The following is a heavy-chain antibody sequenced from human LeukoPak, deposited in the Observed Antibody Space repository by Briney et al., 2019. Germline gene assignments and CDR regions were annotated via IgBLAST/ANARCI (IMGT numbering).Heavy chain of an antibody. J-gene: IGHJ5*02. V-gene: IGHV3-23*01. CDR2: ISGSGGST. D-gene: IGHD3-22*01. Sequence: GGSLRLSCEASGFTFSTYGMSWVRQAPGKGLEWVSAISGSGGSTYYADSVKGRVTISRDNSKNTLYLQMSSLRVEDTAVYYCAKDLTMIVVSVDPWGQGTLVTVSS. CDR3: AKDLTMIVVSVDP. CDR1: GFTFSTYG.